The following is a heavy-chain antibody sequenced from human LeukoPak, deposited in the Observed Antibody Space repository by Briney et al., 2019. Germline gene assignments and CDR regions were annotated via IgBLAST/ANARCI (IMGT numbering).Heavy chain of an antibody. Sequence: PGGSLRLSCAASGFTFSSYAMSWVRQAPGKGLEWVSPISSSSSYIYYADSVKGRFTISRDNAKNSLYLQMNSLRAEDTAVYYCARVAGSGSRKYYYGMDVWGQGTTVTVSS. CDR3: ARVAGSGSRKYYYGMDV. J-gene: IGHJ6*02. D-gene: IGHD3-10*01. CDR1: GFTFSSYA. CDR2: ISSSSSYI. V-gene: IGHV3-21*01.